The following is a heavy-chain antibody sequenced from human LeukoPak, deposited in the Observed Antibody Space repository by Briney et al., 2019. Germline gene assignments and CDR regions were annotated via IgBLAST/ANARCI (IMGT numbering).Heavy chain of an antibody. CDR2: MNPNSGNT. V-gene: IGHV1-8*02. Sequence: ASVKVSCKASGYTFTSYGISWARQATGQGLEWMGRMNPNSGNTGYAQKFQGRVTMTRNTSITTAYMELSSLRSEDTAVYYCARGRDGYNDFDSWGQGTLVTVSS. D-gene: IGHD5-24*01. J-gene: IGHJ4*02. CDR1: GYTFTSYG. CDR3: ARGRDGYNDFDS.